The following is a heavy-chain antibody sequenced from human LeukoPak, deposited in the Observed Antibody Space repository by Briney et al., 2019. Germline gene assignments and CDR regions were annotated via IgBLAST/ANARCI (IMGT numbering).Heavy chain of an antibody. Sequence: GGSLRLSCAAPGFSFSSYSMNWVRQAPGRGLEWVSSISASGNYIYYADSVKGRFTISRDSAENSLYLQMNSLGAEDTAVYYCARGLYYYGTDAFDIWGQGTMVTVSS. J-gene: IGHJ3*02. D-gene: IGHD3-16*01. CDR3: ARGLYYYGTDAFDI. V-gene: IGHV3-21*01. CDR1: GFSFSSYS. CDR2: ISASGNYI.